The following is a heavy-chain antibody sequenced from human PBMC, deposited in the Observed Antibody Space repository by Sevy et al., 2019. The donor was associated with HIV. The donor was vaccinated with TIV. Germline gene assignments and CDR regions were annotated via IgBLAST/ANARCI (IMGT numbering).Heavy chain of an antibody. Sequence: SETLSLTCAVSGYSISSGYYWGWIRQPRGKGLEWIGSIYHSGSTYYNPSLKSRVTISVDTSKNQFSLKLSSVTAADTVVYYCARRAAGYSSSRFDYWGQGTLVTVSS. D-gene: IGHD6-13*01. CDR3: ARRAAGYSSSRFDY. V-gene: IGHV4-38-2*01. J-gene: IGHJ4*02. CDR1: GYSISSGYY. CDR2: IYHSGST.